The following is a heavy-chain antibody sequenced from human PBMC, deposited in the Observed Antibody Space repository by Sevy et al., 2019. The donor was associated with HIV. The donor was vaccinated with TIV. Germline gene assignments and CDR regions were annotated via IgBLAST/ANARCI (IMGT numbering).Heavy chain of an antibody. CDR3: SRVFRVLGTIYSFEY. Sequence: SETLSLTCTVSGGSIISYYWSWIRQPPGKGLEWIGYIYYSGTTNYNPSLKSRVTISVDRSKNQFSLRLSSVTAADTAVYYCSRVFRVLGTIYSFEYWGQGTLVTVSS. V-gene: IGHV4-59*01. J-gene: IGHJ4*02. CDR1: GGSIISYY. CDR2: IYYSGTT. D-gene: IGHD7-27*01.